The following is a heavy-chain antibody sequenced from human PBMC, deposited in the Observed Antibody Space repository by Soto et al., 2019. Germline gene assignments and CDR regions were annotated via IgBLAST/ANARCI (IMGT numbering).Heavy chain of an antibody. J-gene: IGHJ3*02. D-gene: IGHD3-10*01. CDR1: GGSISSGGYS. CDR3: AGDQKVRGGGAFDI. V-gene: IGHV4-30-2*01. CDR2: IYHRGGT. Sequence: QLQLQESGSGLVKPSQTLSLTCAVSGGSISSGGYSWGWIRQPPGKGLEWIGYIYHRGGTYYNPSLKSRVTISVDRFKNKFSLKLSSVTAADTAVYYCAGDQKVRGGGAFDIWGQGTMVTVSS.